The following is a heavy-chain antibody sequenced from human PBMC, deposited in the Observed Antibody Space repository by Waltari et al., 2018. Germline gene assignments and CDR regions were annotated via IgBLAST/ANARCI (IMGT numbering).Heavy chain of an antibody. D-gene: IGHD3-22*01. CDR1: GGSLSSSSYY. Sequence: QLQLQESGPGLVKPSETLSLTCTVPGGSLSSSSYYWGWNRQPPGKGLEWIGRSYYSGSTYYNPSLKSRVTISVDTSKNQFSLKLSSVTAADTAVYYCARELSGYYLGWFDPWGQGTLVTVSS. V-gene: IGHV4-39*02. J-gene: IGHJ5*02. CDR2: SYYSGST. CDR3: ARELSGYYLGWFDP.